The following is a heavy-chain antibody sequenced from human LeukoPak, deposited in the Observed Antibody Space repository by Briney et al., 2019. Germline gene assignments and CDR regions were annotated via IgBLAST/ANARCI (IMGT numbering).Heavy chain of an antibody. CDR3: ALGGSGWYRQRHFDY. CDR2: MNPNSGNT. Sequence: ASVKVSCKASGGTFSSYAISWVRQAPGQGLEWMGWMNPNSGNTGYAQKFQGRVTITRNTSISTAYMELSSLRSEDTAVYYCALGGSGWYRQRHFDYWGQGTLVTVSS. CDR1: GGTFSSYA. D-gene: IGHD6-19*01. J-gene: IGHJ4*02. V-gene: IGHV1-8*03.